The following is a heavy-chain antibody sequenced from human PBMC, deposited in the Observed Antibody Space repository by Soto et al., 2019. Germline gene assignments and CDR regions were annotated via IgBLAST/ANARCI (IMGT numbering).Heavy chain of an antibody. J-gene: IGHJ4*02. Sequence: GGSLRLSCAASGFTFSSYGMHWVRQAPGKGLEWVAVIWYDGSNKYYADSVKGRFTISRDNSKNTLYLQMNSLRAEDTAVYYCARDLKDDSSGYCDYWGQGTLVTVSS. CDR3: ARDLKDDSSGYCDY. CDR1: GFTFSSYG. CDR2: IWYDGSNK. D-gene: IGHD3-22*01. V-gene: IGHV3-33*01.